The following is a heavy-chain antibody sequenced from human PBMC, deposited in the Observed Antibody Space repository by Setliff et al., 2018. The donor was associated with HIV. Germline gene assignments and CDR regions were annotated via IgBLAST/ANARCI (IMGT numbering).Heavy chain of an antibody. V-gene: IGHV4-59*08. CDR1: GGSISRFY. J-gene: IGHJ6*03. CDR3: ARETYCYDNPQYYYYYMDV. Sequence: SETLSLTCTVSGGSISRFYWSWIRQPPGKGLEWIGSIYYGGTNYNPSLKSRVTISVDTSKNQFSLKLRSVTAADTAVYYCARETYCYDNPQYYYYYMDVWGKGTTVTVSS. CDR2: IYYGGT. D-gene: IGHD3-22*01.